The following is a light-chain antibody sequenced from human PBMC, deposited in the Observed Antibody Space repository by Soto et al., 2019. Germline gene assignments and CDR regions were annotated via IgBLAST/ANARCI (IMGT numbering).Light chain of an antibody. CDR3: HQYFDTPPT. CDR1: QSVLYSSNNKNY. Sequence: DIVMTQSPDSLAGSLGERATINCKSSQSVLYSSNNKNYLAWYQQKPGQPPKLLIYWASTRESGVPDRFSGSGSGTDFTLTISSLQAEDVAVYYCHQYFDTPPTFGQGTKLEIK. V-gene: IGKV4-1*01. J-gene: IGKJ2*01. CDR2: WAS.